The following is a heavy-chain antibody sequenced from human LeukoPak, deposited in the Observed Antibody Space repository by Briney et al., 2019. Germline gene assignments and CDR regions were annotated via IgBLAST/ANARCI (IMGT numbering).Heavy chain of an antibody. CDR3: ARASGERCLQNDHPFDP. J-gene: IGHJ5*02. Sequence: ASVKVSCKASDYTFTNYYIHWVRQAPGQGLERMGWINPNSGGTHYAQKFQGRVTLTRDTSITTSYMELSRLTSDDTVIYYCARASGERCLQNDHPFDPWGQGTLVTVSS. D-gene: IGHD5-24*01. V-gene: IGHV1-2*02. CDR2: INPNSGGT. CDR1: DYTFTNYY.